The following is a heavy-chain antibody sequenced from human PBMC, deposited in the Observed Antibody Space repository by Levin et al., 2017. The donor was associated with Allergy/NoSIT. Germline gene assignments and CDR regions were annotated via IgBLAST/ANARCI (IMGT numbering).Heavy chain of an antibody. D-gene: IGHD2-15*01. Sequence: SCEASGFTLRSYWMSWTRQAPGRGLEFVANTNQDETEKYYLDSVKGRFTISRDNAKNSLYLQMNNIRVEDTAVYYCARDLVDTLGDAFDIWGQGTMVTVSS. CDR3: ARDLVDTLGDAFDI. CDR1: GFTLRSYW. CDR2: TNQDETEK. J-gene: IGHJ3*02. V-gene: IGHV3-7*05.